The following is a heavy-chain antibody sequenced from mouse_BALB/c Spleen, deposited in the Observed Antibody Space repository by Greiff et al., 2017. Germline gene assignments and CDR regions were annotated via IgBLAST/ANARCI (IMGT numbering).Heavy chain of an antibody. J-gene: IGHJ1*01. Sequence: EVMLVESGGGLVQPGGSLKLSCAASGFTFSSYTMSWVRQTPEKRLEWVAYISNGGGSTYYPDTVKGRFTISRDNAKNTLYLQMSSLKSEDTAMYYCARQAPVRRYWYFDVWGAGTTVTGSS. CDR2: ISNGGGST. V-gene: IGHV5-12-2*01. D-gene: IGHD1-1*01. CDR3: ARQAPVRRYWYFDV. CDR1: GFTFSSYT.